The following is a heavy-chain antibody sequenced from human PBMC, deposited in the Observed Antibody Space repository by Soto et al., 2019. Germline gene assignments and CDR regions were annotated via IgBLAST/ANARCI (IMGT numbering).Heavy chain of an antibody. Sequence: ASVKVSCKASGGTFSSYAISWVRQAPGQGLEWMGGIIPIFGTANYAQKFQGRVTITADKSTSTAYMELSSLRSEDTAVYYCARAPPYYDSSGYYFDCWGQGTLVTVSS. V-gene: IGHV1-69*06. D-gene: IGHD3-22*01. CDR1: GGTFSSYA. J-gene: IGHJ4*02. CDR2: IIPIFGTA. CDR3: ARAPPYYDSSGYYFDC.